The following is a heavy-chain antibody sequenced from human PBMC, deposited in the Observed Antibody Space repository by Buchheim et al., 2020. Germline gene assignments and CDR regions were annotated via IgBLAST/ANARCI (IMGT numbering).Heavy chain of an antibody. CDR2: MSYGGST. V-gene: IGHV4-59*02. CDR3: ASVLQRATGGGWGYGSGHYYYMDV. J-gene: IGHJ6*03. Sequence: QVQLQESGPGLMKPSETLSLTCAVSGGSVSYDYWSWIRQPPGKGLDWIGYMSYGGSTKYNPSFQSRVTLSLDPSKNQFALNLNSVTAADTALYYCASVLQRATGGGWGYGSGHYYYMDVWGKGTT. CDR1: GGSVSYDY. D-gene: IGHD3-16*01.